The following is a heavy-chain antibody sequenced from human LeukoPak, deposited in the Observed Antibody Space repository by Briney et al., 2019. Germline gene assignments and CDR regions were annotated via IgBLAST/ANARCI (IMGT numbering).Heavy chain of an antibody. D-gene: IGHD4-23*01. J-gene: IGHJ4*02. V-gene: IGHV4-31*03. CDR3: ARGKKESGNSDYFDY. Sequence: SETLSLTCTVSGGSISSGGYYWSWIRQHPGKGLEWIGYIYYSGSTYYNPSLKSRVTISVDTSKNQFSLKLSSVTAADTAVYYCARGKKESGNSDYFDYWGQGTLVTVSS. CDR2: IYYSGST. CDR1: GGSISSGGYY.